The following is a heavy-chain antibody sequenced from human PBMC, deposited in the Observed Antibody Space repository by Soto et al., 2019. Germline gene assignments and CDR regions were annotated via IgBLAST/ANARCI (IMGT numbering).Heavy chain of an antibody. CDR3: AKDQGRYYDSSGYYDNWFDP. CDR1: GFTFSSYG. D-gene: IGHD3-22*01. J-gene: IGHJ5*02. CDR2: ISYDGSNK. V-gene: IGHV3-30*18. Sequence: QVQLVESGGGVVQPGRSLRLSCAASGFTFSSYGMHWVRQAPGKGLEWVAVISYDGSNKYYADSVKGRFTISRDNSKNTLYLQMNSLRAEDTAVYYCAKDQGRYYDSSGYYDNWFDPWGQGTLVTVSS.